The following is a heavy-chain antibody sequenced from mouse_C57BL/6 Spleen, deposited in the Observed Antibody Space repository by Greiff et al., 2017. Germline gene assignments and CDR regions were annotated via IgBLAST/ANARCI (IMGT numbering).Heavy chain of an antibody. D-gene: IGHD1-2*01. CDR2: IDPETGGT. Sequence: VQRVESGAELVRPGASVTLSCKASGYTFTDYEMHWVKQTPVHGLEWIGAIDPETGGTAYNQKFKGKAILTADKSSSTAYMELRSLTSEDSAVYYCTRSTASGDYFDYWGQGTTLTVSS. CDR3: TRSTASGDYFDY. J-gene: IGHJ2*01. CDR1: GYTFTDYE. V-gene: IGHV1-15*01.